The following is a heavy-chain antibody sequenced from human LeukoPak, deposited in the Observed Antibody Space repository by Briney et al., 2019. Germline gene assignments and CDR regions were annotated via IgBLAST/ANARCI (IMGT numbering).Heavy chain of an antibody. CDR3: ARVSRLRSGYYYDSSGNDY. Sequence: DPSETLSLTCTVSGGSISSGDYSWSWIRQPPGKGLEWIGYIYYSGSTYYNPSLKSRVTISVDTAKNHFSLKLSSVTAADTAVYYRARVSRLRSGYYYDSSGNDYWGQGTLVTVSS. V-gene: IGHV4-30-4*01. D-gene: IGHD3-22*01. CDR2: IYYSGST. J-gene: IGHJ4*02. CDR1: GGSISSGDYS.